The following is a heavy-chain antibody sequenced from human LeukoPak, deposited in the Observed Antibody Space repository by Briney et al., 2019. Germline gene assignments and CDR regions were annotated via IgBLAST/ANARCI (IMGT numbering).Heavy chain of an antibody. CDR1: GFTFSKYW. V-gene: IGHV3-74*01. CDR3: ATKQWLAPPPDS. CDR2: INTDGTVT. Sequence: GGSLRLSCAASGFTFSKYWMLWVRQAPGKGVESVSRINTDGTVTTYADSVKGRFTVSRDNADNTLSLQMHSVSDEDTAVYYCATKQWLAPPPDSWGQGTQVTVSS. D-gene: IGHD6-19*01. J-gene: IGHJ4*02.